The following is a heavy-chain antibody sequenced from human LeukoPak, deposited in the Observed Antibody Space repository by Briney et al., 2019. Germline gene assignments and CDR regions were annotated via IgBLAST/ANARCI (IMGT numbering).Heavy chain of an antibody. CDR1: GFTFSSYS. D-gene: IGHD3-9*01. V-gene: IGHV3-21*01. CDR2: ISSSSSYI. CDR3: ARGWSNYDILTGDSYFDY. Sequence: PGGSLRLSCAASGFTFSSYSMNWVRQAPGKGLEWVSSISSSSSYIYYADSVKGRFIISRDNAKNSLYLQMNSLRAEDTAVYYCARGWSNYDILTGDSYFDYWGPGTLVTVCS. J-gene: IGHJ4*02.